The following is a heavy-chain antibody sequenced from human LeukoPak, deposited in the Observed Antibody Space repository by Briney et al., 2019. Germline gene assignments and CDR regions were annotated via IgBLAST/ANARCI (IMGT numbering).Heavy chain of an antibody. V-gene: IGHV1-69*05. Sequence: SVKVSCKASGGTFSSYAISWVRQAPGQGLEWMGGIIPIFGTANYAQKLQGRVTMTTDTPTSTAYMELRSLRSDDTAVYYCAREGTSSGWDNADYYYYGMDVWGQGTTVTVSS. CDR1: GGTFSSYA. CDR2: IIPIFGTA. D-gene: IGHD6-19*01. CDR3: AREGTSSGWDNADYYYYGMDV. J-gene: IGHJ6*02.